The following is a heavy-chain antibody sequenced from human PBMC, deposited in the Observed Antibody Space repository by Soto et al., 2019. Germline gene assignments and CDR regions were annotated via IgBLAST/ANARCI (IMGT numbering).Heavy chain of an antibody. D-gene: IGHD3-3*01. CDR3: ARSGFLELFYYYYMDV. CDR2: IYYSGST. V-gene: IGHV4-39*01. Sequence: QLQLQESGPGLVKPSETLSLTCTVSGGSISSSSYYWGWIRQPPGKGLEWIGSIYYSGSTYYNPSFKSRVTISVDTSKNQFSLKLSAVNAADTAVYYCARSGFLELFYYYYMDVWGKGTTVTVSS. J-gene: IGHJ6*03. CDR1: GGSISSSSYY.